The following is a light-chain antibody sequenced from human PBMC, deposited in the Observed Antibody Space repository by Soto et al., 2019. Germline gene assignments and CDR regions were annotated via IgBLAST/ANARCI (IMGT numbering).Light chain of an antibody. V-gene: IGKV2-28*01. CDR3: MQALQTPYT. CDR1: QSLLHSNGYNY. CDR2: LGS. Sequence: DIVMTQSPLSLPVTPGEPASVSCRSSQSLLHSNGYNYLDWYLQKPGQSPHLLIYLGSNRASGVPDRFSASGSGTDFTLKISRVEAEDVGVYYCMQALQTPYTFGQGTKLEIK. J-gene: IGKJ2*01.